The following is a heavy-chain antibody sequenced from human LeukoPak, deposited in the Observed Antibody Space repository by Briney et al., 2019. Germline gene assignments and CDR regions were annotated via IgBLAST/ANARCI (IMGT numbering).Heavy chain of an antibody. Sequence: ASVKVSCKASGYTFTGYYMHWVRQAPGQGLEWMGWINPNSGGTNYAQKFQGWVTLTRDTSISTAYMELSRLRSDDTAVYYCARGPDSIGGSFPPDTAFDIWGQGTMVTVSS. CDR2: INPNSGGT. D-gene: IGHD1-26*01. V-gene: IGHV1-2*04. CDR3: ARGPDSIGGSFPPDTAFDI. CDR1: GYTFTGYY. J-gene: IGHJ3*02.